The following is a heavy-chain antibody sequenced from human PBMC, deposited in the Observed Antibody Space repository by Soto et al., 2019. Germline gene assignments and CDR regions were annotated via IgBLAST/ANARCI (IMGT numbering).Heavy chain of an antibody. CDR3: ASKESVNDYIWGSYRYS. Sequence: GGSLRLSCAASGFTFSSYSMNWVRQAPGKGLEWVSSISSSSSYIYYADSVKGRFTISRDNAKNSLYLQMNSLRAEDTAVYYCASKESVNDYIWGSYRYSWGQGTLVTVSS. J-gene: IGHJ5*02. D-gene: IGHD3-16*02. V-gene: IGHV3-21*01. CDR2: ISSSSSYI. CDR1: GFTFSSYS.